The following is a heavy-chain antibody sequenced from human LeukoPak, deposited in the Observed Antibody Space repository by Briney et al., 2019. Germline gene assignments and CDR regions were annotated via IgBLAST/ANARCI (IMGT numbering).Heavy chain of an antibody. CDR2: IRSKAYGGTT. CDR1: GFTFGAYA. CDR3: RGDSSGYYSDYGMDV. V-gene: IGHV3-49*04. Sequence: GGSLRLSCTASGFTFGAYAMSWVRHAPGKGLEWVSFIRSKAYGGTTEYAASVKGRFTISRDDSKSIAYLQMNSLKTEDTAVYYCRGDSSGYYSDYGMDVWGQGTTVTVSS. D-gene: IGHD3-22*01. J-gene: IGHJ6*02.